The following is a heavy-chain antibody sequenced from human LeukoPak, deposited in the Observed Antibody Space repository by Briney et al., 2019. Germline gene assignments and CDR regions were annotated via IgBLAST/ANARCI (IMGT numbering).Heavy chain of an antibody. J-gene: IGHJ6*03. CDR1: GFTFSSYW. D-gene: IGHD3-16*02. Sequence: GGSLRLSCGASGFTFSSYWMSWVRQAPGKEREWVANIKGDGSEKYYVDSVKSRFTISRDNAKNSLYLQMNSLRAEDTAVYYCARDLSSYYYYYMDVWGKGTTVTVSS. CDR3: ARDLSSYYYYYMDV. V-gene: IGHV3-7*01. CDR2: IKGDGSEK.